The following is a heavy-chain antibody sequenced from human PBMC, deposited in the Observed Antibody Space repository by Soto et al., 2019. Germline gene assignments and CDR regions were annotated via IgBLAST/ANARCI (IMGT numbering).Heavy chain of an antibody. D-gene: IGHD6-6*01. J-gene: IGHJ4*02. CDR1: GGSMRNYY. CDR2: VYHSGTT. CDR3: TSSYSTSSPDY. V-gene: IGHV4-59*01. Sequence: PSETLSLTCSVSGGSMRNYYWNWIRQPPGRGLEWIGYVYHSGTTNYNPSLKSRVSMSVDVSRNHFSLTLHSVTAADTAVYFCTSSYSTSSPDYWGQGTLVTVSS.